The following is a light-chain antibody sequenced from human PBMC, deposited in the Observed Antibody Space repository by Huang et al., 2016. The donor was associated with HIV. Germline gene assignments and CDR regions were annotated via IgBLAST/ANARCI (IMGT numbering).Light chain of an antibody. CDR3: MQALQTIT. CDR2: LGS. V-gene: IGKV2-28*01. J-gene: IGKJ5*01. CDR1: QSPLHSNGYNY. Sequence: DIVMTQSPLFLPVTPGEPASISCKSSQSPLHSNGYNYLDWYLQKPGQSPQLLIYLGSSRASGFPDRFSGSGSGTDFTLQISRVEAEDVGVYYCMQALQTITFGQGTRLEIE.